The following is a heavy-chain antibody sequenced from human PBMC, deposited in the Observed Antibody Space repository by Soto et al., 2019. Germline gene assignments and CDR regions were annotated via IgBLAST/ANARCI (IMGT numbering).Heavy chain of an antibody. V-gene: IGHV3-30*04. CDR2: ISRDGSYI. J-gene: IGHJ5*01. CDR1: GFTFSRHA. CDR3: ACTRNGGVADSFDS. D-gene: IGHD3-3*01. Sequence: QVQLVESGGGEVQPGGSLRLSCAASGFTFSRHAIHWVRLTPGRGLEWVLAISRDGSYIYYTDSVKGRFTVSRDNSKKTVFVQMNRLIPDDTALYFCACTRNGGVADSFDSWGQGTRVTVSS.